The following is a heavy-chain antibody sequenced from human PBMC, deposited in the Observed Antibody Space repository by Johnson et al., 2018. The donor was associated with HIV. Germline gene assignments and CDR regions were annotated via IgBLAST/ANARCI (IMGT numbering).Heavy chain of an antibody. CDR3: ARTKSGSYYHPGAFDI. Sequence: QVQLVESGGGVVQPGRSLRLSCAASGFTFSSYAMHWVRQAPGKGLEWVAVISYDGSNKYYADSVKGRFSISRDISKNTLHLQMNSLRAEDTAVYYCARTKSGSYYHPGAFDIWGQGTMVTVSS. D-gene: IGHD3-10*01. J-gene: IGHJ3*02. CDR2: ISYDGSNK. CDR1: GFTFSSYA. V-gene: IGHV3-30-3*01.